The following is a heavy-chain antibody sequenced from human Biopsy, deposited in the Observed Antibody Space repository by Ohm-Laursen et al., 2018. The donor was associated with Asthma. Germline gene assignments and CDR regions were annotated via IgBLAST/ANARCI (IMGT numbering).Heavy chain of an antibody. CDR1: GGPISSGAYY. Sequence: SQTLSLTCAVSGGPISSGAYYWSWVRQPPGKGLEWIGYIYYIGSTYYNTSLKSRVAISLDTSKNQFSLKLSSVTAADTAVYFCARRGGVRRYFDYWGQGTLVTVSS. J-gene: IGHJ4*02. CDR2: IYYIGST. D-gene: IGHD3-16*01. CDR3: ARRGGVRRYFDY. V-gene: IGHV4-30-4*01.